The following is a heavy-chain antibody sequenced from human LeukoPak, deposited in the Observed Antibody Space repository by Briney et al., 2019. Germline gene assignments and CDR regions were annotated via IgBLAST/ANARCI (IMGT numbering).Heavy chain of an antibody. Sequence: SETLSLTCTVSGGSISSSAYYWGWIRQPPGKGLEWTGNIYYSGSTYYNPSLKSRVTLSVDTSKNQFSLKLNSVTAADTAVYYCAREAFHPYWGQGTLVTVSS. CDR2: IYYSGST. D-gene: IGHD3-16*01. J-gene: IGHJ4*02. CDR1: GGSISSSAYY. V-gene: IGHV4-39*07. CDR3: AREAFHPY.